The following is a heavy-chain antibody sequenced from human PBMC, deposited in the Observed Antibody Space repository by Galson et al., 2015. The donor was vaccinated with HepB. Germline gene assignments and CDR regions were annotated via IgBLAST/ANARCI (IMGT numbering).Heavy chain of an antibody. CDR1: GFSISSYW. V-gene: IGHV3-74*01. Sequence: SLRLSCAASGFSISSYWMHWVRQAPGKGLVWVSRINSDGSITNYADSVKGRFTISRDNAKNTLFLQMNSLRAEDTAVYYCQVVTLSWGQGTLVTVPS. CDR3: QVVTLS. CDR2: INSDGSIT. D-gene: IGHD3-22*01. J-gene: IGHJ5*02.